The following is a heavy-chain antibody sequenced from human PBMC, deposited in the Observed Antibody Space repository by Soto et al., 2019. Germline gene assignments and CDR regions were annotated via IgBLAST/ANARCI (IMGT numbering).Heavy chain of an antibody. V-gene: IGHV4-39*01. J-gene: IGHJ4*02. Sequence: ETLSLTCTVPGGSISSSSYYWGWIRQPPGKGLEWIGSIYYSGSTYYNPSLKSRVTISVDTSKNQFSLKLSSVTAADTAVYYCASGIWFGELSAYYFDYWGQGTLVTVSS. CDR3: ASGIWFGELSAYYFDY. CDR2: IYYSGST. CDR1: GGSISSSSYY. D-gene: IGHD3-10*01.